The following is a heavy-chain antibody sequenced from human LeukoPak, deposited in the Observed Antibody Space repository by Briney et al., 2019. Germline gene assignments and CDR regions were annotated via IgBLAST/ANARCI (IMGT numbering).Heavy chain of an antibody. V-gene: IGHV1-18*01. CDR2: ISACNGNT. CDR3: ARAIFGVVIIPHWFDP. D-gene: IGHD3-3*01. CDR1: GYTFTSYG. Sequence: GASVKVSCKASGYTFTSYGISWVRQAPGQGLEWMGWISACNGNTNYAQKLQGRVTMTTDTSTSTAYMELRSLRSDDTAVYYCARAIFGVVIIPHWFDPWGQGTLVTVSS. J-gene: IGHJ5*02.